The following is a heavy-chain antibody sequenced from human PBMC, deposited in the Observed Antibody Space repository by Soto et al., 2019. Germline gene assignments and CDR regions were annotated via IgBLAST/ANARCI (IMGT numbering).Heavy chain of an antibody. J-gene: IGHJ6*02. CDR1: GFTFADYA. D-gene: IGHD2-2*02. CDR2: IRSKPYGGTT. Sequence: PGGSLRLSCTTSGFTFADYAMTWVRQAPGKGLEWVGFIRSKPYGGTTEYAPSVKGRFIILRDDSRNIAYLQMNSLRVDDTAVYYCAKILPPALRSYWYGMDVWGQGTTVTVSS. V-gene: IGHV3-49*04. CDR3: AKILPPALRSYWYGMDV.